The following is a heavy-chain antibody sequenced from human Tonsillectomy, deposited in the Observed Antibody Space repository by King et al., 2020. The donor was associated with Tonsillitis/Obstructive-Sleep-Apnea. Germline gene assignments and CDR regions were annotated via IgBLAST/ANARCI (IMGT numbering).Heavy chain of an antibody. Sequence: EVQLVESGAEVKKPGESLNISCKGSGYSFTSYWIGWVRQMPGNGLEWMGIIYPGDSDTRYSPSFQGQVTISADKSISTAYLQWSSLKASDTAMYYCARPSIVGASDDAFDIWGQGTMVTVSS. CDR1: GYSFTSYW. D-gene: IGHD1-26*01. V-gene: IGHV5-51*01. CDR3: ARPSIVGASDDAFDI. CDR2: IYPGDSDT. J-gene: IGHJ3*02.